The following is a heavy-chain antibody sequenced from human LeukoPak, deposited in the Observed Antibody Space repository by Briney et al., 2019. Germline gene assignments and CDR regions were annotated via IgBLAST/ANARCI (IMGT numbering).Heavy chain of an antibody. Sequence: GSVKVSCKASGYTFSDYYIHWVRQAPGQGLEGMGRINPNSGGTNYAQKFQGRVTMTRDTTISTAYMELSRLRFDDTAVFYCARAYSRGHSYGADYWGQGTLVTASS. CDR3: ARAYSRGHSYGADY. V-gene: IGHV1-2*06. J-gene: IGHJ4*02. D-gene: IGHD5-18*01. CDR2: INPNSGGT. CDR1: GYTFSDYY.